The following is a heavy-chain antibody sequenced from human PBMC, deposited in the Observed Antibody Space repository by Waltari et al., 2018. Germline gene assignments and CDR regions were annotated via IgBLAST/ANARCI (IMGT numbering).Heavy chain of an antibody. Sequence: QVQLQESGPGLVKPSETLSLTCAVSGYSISSGYYWGWIRQPPGKGLEWIGSIYHSGSTYYNPSLKSRVTISVDTSKNQFSLKLSSVTAADTAVYYCARDFSGYSSSWGSFDYWGQGTLVTVSS. CDR2: IYHSGST. V-gene: IGHV4-38-2*02. J-gene: IGHJ4*02. CDR1: GYSISSGYY. CDR3: ARDFSGYSSSWGSFDY. D-gene: IGHD6-13*01.